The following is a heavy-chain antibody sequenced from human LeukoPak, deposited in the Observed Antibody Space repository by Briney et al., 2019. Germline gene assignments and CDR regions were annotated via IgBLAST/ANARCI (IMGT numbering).Heavy chain of an antibody. V-gene: IGHV3-30*03. CDR2: ISYDGSNK. CDR1: GFTFSNAY. D-gene: IGHD6-13*01. CDR3: ARNRYSSSWYSQFNYGMDV. J-gene: IGHJ6*02. Sequence: GGSLRLSCAASGFTFSNAYMNWVRQAPGKGLEWVAVISYDGSNKYYADSVKGRFTISRDNSKNTLYLQMNSLRAEDTAVYYCARNRYSSSWYSQFNYGMDVWGQGTTVTVSS.